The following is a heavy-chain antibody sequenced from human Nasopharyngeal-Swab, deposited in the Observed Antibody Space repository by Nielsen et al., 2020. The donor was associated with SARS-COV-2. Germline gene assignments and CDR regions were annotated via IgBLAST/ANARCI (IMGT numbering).Heavy chain of an antibody. D-gene: IGHD2-2*01. CDR2: INPSGGST. CDR3: AREVIVVVPAANKGTATGPESWFDP. V-gene: IGHV1-46*01. J-gene: IGHJ5*02. Sequence: ASVKVSCKASGYTFTNYNLHWVRQAPGQGLEWMGIINPSGGSTSYAQKFQGRVTMTRDTSTSTVYMELSSLRSEDTAVYYCAREVIVVVPAANKGTATGPESWFDPWGQGTLVTVSS. CDR1: GYTFTNYN.